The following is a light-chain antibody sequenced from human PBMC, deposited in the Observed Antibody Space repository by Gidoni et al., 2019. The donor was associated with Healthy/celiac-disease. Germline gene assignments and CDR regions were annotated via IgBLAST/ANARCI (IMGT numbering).Light chain of an antibody. CDR3: QQRYSTPRT. V-gene: IGKV1-39*01. CDR2: AAS. CDR1: QRISKY. Sequence: DIQMTQSPSSLSASVGDRVTIPCRAGQRISKYLNWYQQKPGKAPKLLIYAASSLQSVVPSRFSGSGSGTDFTLTISSLQPGDFATHYCQQRYSTPRTFGQGTKVEIK. J-gene: IGKJ1*01.